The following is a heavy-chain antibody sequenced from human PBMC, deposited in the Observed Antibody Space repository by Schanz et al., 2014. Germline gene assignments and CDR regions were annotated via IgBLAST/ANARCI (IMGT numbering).Heavy chain of an antibody. CDR2: VLYSGST. D-gene: IGHD4-17*01. V-gene: IGHV4-31*03. CDR3: ARDRGHGDLPGDI. Sequence: QVQLQESGPGLVKPSQTLSLSCTVSGASVSSGRYYWSWIRHFPEKGLELIGYVLYSGSTHYNPALKRRVSISVDTSKNQLSLKLSSVTAADTAMYYCARDRGHGDLPGDIWGQGTMVTVSS. CDR1: GASVSSGRYY. J-gene: IGHJ3*02.